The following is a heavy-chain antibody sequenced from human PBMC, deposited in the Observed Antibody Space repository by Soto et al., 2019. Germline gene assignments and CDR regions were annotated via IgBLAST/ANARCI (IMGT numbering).Heavy chain of an antibody. D-gene: IGHD4-17*01. V-gene: IGHV1-69*08. CDR3: AGDSGRSDYAFDF. CDR1: GGPVSSYT. Sequence: QVQLVQSGAEVKKPGSSVKVSCKASGGPVSSYTLSWVRQAPGEGLEWMGRIIPLLGRPTYAEKSQARITISANKSTSRVYMDLSSLTSEDTAVYFCAGDSGRSDYAFDFWGQGTLVTVSS. CDR2: IIPLLGRP. J-gene: IGHJ4*02.